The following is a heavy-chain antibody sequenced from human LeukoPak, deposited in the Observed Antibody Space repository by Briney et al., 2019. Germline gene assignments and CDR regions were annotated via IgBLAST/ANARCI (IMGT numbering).Heavy chain of an antibody. Sequence: SETLSLTCTVSGGSISSGDYYWSWIRQPPGKGLEWIGYIYYSGSTYYNPSLKSRVTISVDTSKNQFSLKLSSVTAADTAVYYCARTGYYKSNFDYWGQGTLVTVSS. V-gene: IGHV4-30-4*02. D-gene: IGHD3-9*01. CDR1: GGSISSGDYY. CDR2: IYYSGST. CDR3: ARTGYYKSNFDY. J-gene: IGHJ4*02.